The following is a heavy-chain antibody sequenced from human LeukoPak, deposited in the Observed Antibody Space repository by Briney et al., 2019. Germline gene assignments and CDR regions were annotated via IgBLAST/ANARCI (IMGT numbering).Heavy chain of an antibody. CDR1: GDSITSHYY. D-gene: IGHD6-13*01. J-gene: IGHJ4*02. CDR2: MYHSGST. V-gene: IGHV4-38-2*02. CDR3: AREGIAAAANGGPINY. Sequence: PSETLSLTCTVSGDSITSHYYWGWIRQPPGKGLEWIGTMYHSGSTYYNPSLKSRVTISVDKSKNQFSLKLSSVTAADTAVYYCAREGIAAAANGGPINYWGQGTLVTVSS.